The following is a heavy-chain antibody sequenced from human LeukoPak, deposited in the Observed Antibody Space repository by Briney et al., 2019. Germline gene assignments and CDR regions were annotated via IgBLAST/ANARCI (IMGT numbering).Heavy chain of an antibody. J-gene: IGHJ6*03. Sequence: SETLSLTCAVYGGSFSDYYWNWIRQPPGKGLEWIGEINHIGSTNYNPSLKSRVTISLDTSKNQFSLKLSSVTAADTAVYYCARGGDSSSWGIYYYYMDVWGKGTTVTVSS. V-gene: IGHV4-34*01. D-gene: IGHD6-13*01. CDR1: GGSFSDYY. CDR2: INHIGST. CDR3: ARGGDSSSWGIYYYYMDV.